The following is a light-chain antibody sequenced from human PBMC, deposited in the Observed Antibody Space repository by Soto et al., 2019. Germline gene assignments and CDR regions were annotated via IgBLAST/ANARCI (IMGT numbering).Light chain of an antibody. CDR2: EVR. CDR1: SSDVDGYNY. J-gene: IGLJ2*01. V-gene: IGLV2-14*01. Sequence: QSALTQPASVSGSPGQSITISCTGTSSDVDGYNYVSWYQQHPGKAPKLMIYEVRNRPSGVSNRFSGSKSGNTASLTISGLQAEDEADDYCSSYTSSSTLVVFGGGTKVTVL. CDR3: SSYTSSSTLVV.